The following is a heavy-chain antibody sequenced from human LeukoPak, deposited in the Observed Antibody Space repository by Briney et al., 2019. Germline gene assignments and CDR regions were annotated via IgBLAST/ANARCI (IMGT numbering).Heavy chain of an antibody. CDR1: GVSIRSYY. Sequence: PSETLSLTCTVSGVSIRSYYWSWIRQPPGKGLEWIGYIYYRVTSDYNPSLKSRVTMSVDMSTRQISLKLSSVTAADTAVYYCARAVGGDGSGSLWGPGTLVTVSS. CDR2: IYYRVTS. V-gene: IGHV4-59*01. CDR3: ARAVGGDGSGSL. D-gene: IGHD3-10*01. J-gene: IGHJ4*02.